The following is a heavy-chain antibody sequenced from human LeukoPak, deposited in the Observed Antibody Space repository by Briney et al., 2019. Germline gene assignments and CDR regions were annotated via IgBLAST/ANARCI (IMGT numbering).Heavy chain of an antibody. Sequence: SETLSLTCDVSGSSISNSGYWGWIRQSPGKGLQWMVSVYHSGSTYYEPSLKSRVTISVDTSKNQFSLKLSSVTAADTAVYYCARVGYAWGQGTLVAVSS. CDR3: ARVGYA. V-gene: IGHV4-38-2*01. CDR2: VYHSGST. J-gene: IGHJ4*02. D-gene: IGHD2-15*01. CDR1: GSSISNSGY.